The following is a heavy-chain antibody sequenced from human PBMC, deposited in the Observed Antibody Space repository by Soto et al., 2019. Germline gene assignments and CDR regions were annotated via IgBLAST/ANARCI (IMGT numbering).Heavy chain of an antibody. CDR3: AKQIYGGNS. Sequence: PGGSLRLSCATSGFTFSTSAMHWVRQVSGKGLEWIARIRNKANNYATTYAPSVKGRFTISRDDSENTVYLHMNSLKIKDTAIYYCAKQIYGGNSWGQGTLVTVSS. CDR2: IRNKANNYAT. J-gene: IGHJ4*02. V-gene: IGHV3-73*01. D-gene: IGHD2-21*02. CDR1: GFTFSTSA.